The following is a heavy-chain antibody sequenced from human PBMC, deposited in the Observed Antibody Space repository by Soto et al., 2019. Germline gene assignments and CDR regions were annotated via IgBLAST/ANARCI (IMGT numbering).Heavy chain of an antibody. CDR3: ASHYGATGWFDP. V-gene: IGHV3-21*06. Sequence: GGSLRLSCAASGFTFSAYNMNWVRQPPGKGLEWVSSITSSSSSIYYADSLKGRFTISRDNAKNSLYLQMNSLRAEDTAVYYCASHYGATGWFDPWGQGTLVTVSS. D-gene: IGHD4-17*01. CDR2: ITSSSSSI. CDR1: GFTFSAYN. J-gene: IGHJ5*02.